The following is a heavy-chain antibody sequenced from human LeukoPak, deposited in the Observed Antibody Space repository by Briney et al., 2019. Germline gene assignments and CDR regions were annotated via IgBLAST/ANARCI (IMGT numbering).Heavy chain of an antibody. CDR3: ARRNTQKLDF. V-gene: IGHV5-51*01. CDR2: ISPGDSDR. CDR1: GYTFTSYW. Sequence: GESLKISCQASGYTFTSYWIGWVRQMPGKGLDWMGMISPGDSDRRYSPSLQGQVTISADKSISTAYLQWTSLKASDTGIYFCARRNTQKLDFWGQGTLVTVSS. D-gene: IGHD2-15*01. J-gene: IGHJ4*02.